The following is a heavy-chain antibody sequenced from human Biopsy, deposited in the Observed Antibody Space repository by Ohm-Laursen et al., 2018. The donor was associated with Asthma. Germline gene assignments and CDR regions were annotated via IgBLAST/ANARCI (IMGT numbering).Heavy chain of an antibody. Sequence: TLSLTCTVSGGSISSSRYYWGWIRQPPGKGLEWIGSIYYSGSTYYNPSLKSRVTISVDTSKNQFSLKLSSVTAADTAVYYCARPREYYYDSSGYYYHAFDIWGQGTMVTVSS. CDR1: GGSISSSRYY. D-gene: IGHD3-22*01. V-gene: IGHV4-39*01. CDR3: ARPREYYYDSSGYYYHAFDI. CDR2: IYYSGST. J-gene: IGHJ3*02.